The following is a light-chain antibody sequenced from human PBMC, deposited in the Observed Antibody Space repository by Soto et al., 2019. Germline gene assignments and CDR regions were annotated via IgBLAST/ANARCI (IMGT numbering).Light chain of an antibody. CDR3: CSYAGDYTSV. CDR1: TSDVGGYNY. J-gene: IGLJ3*02. V-gene: IGLV2-11*01. Sequence: QSALTQPHSVSGSPGQSVTISCTGTTSDVGGYNYVSWYQQHPGKAPKLLIYDVSQRPSGVPNRFSGSKSGNTASLTISGLQAEDEADYFCCSYAGDYTSVFGGGTTLTVL. CDR2: DVS.